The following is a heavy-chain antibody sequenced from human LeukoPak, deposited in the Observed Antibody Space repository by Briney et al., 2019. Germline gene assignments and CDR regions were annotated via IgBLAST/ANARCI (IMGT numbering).Heavy chain of an antibody. CDR3: AKDGDYDSSGYYYWNGMDV. CDR1: GFTFDDYA. V-gene: IGHV3-9*01. J-gene: IGHJ6*02. Sequence: GRSLRLSCAASGFTFDDYAMHWVRQAPGKGLEWVSVISWNSGSIGYADSVKGRLTISRDNAKNSLYLQMNSLRAEDTALYYCAKDGDYDSSGYYYWNGMDVWGQGTTVTVSS. CDR2: ISWNSGSI. D-gene: IGHD3-22*01.